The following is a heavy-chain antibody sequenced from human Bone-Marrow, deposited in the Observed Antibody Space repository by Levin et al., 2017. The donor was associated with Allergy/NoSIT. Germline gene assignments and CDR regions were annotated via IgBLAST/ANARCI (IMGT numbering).Heavy chain of an antibody. CDR1: GYTFTSYD. Sequence: ASVKVSCKASGYTFTSYDINWVRQATGQGLEWMGWMNPNSCNTGYAQKFHGRVTMTRNTSISTAYMELSSLRSGDTAVYYCARALRYNWNDVTGPMNYWGQGTLVTVSS. CDR3: ARALRYNWNDVTGPMNY. CDR2: MNPNSCNT. D-gene: IGHD1-1*01. V-gene: IGHV1-8*01. J-gene: IGHJ4*02.